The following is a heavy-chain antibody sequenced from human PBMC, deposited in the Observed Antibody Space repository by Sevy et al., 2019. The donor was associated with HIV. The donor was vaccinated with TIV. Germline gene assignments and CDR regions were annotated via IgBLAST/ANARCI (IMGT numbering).Heavy chain of an antibody. V-gene: IGHV3-74*01. J-gene: IGHJ4*02. CDR3: ARKYGSGLYYKGYCFDY. CDR1: GFTFSTYW. CDR2: INSDGSST. D-gene: IGHD3-10*01. Sequence: GGSLRLSCAASGFTFSTYWMHWVRQAPGKGLVWVSRINSDGSSTTSADSVKGRFTISRDNAKNTRYLQMNSLRAEDTAVYYCARKYGSGLYYKGYCFDYWGQGTLVTVSS.